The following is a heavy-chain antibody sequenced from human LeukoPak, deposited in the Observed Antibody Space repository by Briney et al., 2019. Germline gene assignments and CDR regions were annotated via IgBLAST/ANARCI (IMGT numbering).Heavy chain of an antibody. CDR1: GYTFTGYY. CDR3: ASEGRDGYNLGVYYYYGMDV. Sequence: GASVKVSCKASGYTFTGYYMHWVRQAPGQGLEWMGWITPNSGGTNYAQKFQGRVTMTRDTSISTAYMEPSRLRSDDTAVYYCASEGRDGYNLGVYYYYGMDVWGQGTTVTVSS. CDR2: ITPNSGGT. V-gene: IGHV1-2*02. D-gene: IGHD5-24*01. J-gene: IGHJ6*02.